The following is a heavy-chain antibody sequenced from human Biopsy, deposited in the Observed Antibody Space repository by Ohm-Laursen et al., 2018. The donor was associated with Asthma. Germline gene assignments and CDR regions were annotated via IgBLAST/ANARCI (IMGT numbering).Heavy chain of an antibody. V-gene: IGHV3-30*01. J-gene: IGHJ3*02. D-gene: IGHD1-1*01. CDR3: VRDGTDDAFNI. CDR1: GFSFSNFA. Sequence: SLRLSCSASGFSFSNFAIHWVRQAPGKGLEWVGVISKDASTQDHADSVKGRFTMARDNSKNTLDLQMNSLREEDTAVYYCVRDGTDDAFNIWGQGTVVSVSS. CDR2: ISKDASTQ.